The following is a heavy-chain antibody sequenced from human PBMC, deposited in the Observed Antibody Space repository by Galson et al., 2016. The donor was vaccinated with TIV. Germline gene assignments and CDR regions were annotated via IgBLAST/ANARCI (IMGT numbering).Heavy chain of an antibody. CDR2: LYSSGST. Sequence: TLSLTCNVSGDSISSGTDYWSWIRQPAGKGLEWIGRLYSSGSTTYNPSLKSRVTISVDTSKNQFSLKLSSVIAADTAVYYCARLWYGEYIDYWGQGTRVTVSS. V-gene: IGHV4-61*02. CDR3: ARLWYGEYIDY. D-gene: IGHD3-10*01. CDR1: GDSISSGTDY. J-gene: IGHJ4*02.